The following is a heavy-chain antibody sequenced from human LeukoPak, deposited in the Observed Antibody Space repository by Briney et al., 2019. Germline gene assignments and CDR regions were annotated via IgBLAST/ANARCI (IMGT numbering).Heavy chain of an antibody. CDR3: ARAGSAGLYYDYMDV. CDR2: ISYAGNNK. V-gene: IGHV3-30-3*01. D-gene: IGHD6-25*01. J-gene: IGHJ6*03. Sequence: GGSLRLSCAASGFTFNTYAMHWVRQAPGKGLEWVALISYAGNNKFYRDSVKGRFSVSRDNSKSTLQMDNLRLEDTAVYYCARAGSAGLYYDYMDVWGKGTMVTVSS. CDR1: GFTFNTYA.